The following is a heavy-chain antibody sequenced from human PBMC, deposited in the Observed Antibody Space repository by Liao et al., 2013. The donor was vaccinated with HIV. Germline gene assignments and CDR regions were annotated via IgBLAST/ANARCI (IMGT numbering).Heavy chain of an antibody. CDR3: ARWGSNCGVGGCYSVFDY. Sequence: QVQLQASGPGLVKPSETLSLTCTVFGDSISGGTYYWGWIRQSPGKGLEGLASTHYTGITYYNPPVKSRVTISVDTSKNQFSLKVNSVTAADTAVYFCARWGSNCGVGGCYSVFDYWGQGTPVTVSS. J-gene: IGHJ4*02. CDR1: GDSISGGTYY. D-gene: IGHD2-15*01. V-gene: IGHV4-39*07. CDR2: THYTGIT.